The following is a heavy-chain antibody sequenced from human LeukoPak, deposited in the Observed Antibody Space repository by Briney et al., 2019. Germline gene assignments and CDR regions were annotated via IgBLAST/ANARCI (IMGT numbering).Heavy chain of an antibody. D-gene: IGHD3-22*01. CDR1: GGTFSSYA. CDR2: IIPIFGIA. CDR3: ARRGEHYYDSSENGMDV. V-gene: IGHV1-69*04. Sequence: SVKVSCKASGGTFSSYAISWVRQAPGQGLEWMGRIIPIFGIANYAQKFQGRVTITADKSTSTAYMELSSLRSEDTAVYYRARRGEHYYDSSENGMDVWGQGTTVTVSS. J-gene: IGHJ6*02.